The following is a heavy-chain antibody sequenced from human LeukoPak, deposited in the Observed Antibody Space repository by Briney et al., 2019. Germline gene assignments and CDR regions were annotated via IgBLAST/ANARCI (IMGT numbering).Heavy chain of an antibody. CDR2: IYSSGST. V-gene: IGHV3-66*01. Sequence: GGSLRLSCAASGFTVSSNFMSWVRQAPGKGLEWVSVIYSSGSTYYADSVKGRFTISRDNSKNTLYLQMNSLRVEDTAVYYCALGLVTDYWGQGTLVTVSS. J-gene: IGHJ4*02. CDR3: ALGLVTDY. D-gene: IGHD3-9*01. CDR1: GFTVSSNF.